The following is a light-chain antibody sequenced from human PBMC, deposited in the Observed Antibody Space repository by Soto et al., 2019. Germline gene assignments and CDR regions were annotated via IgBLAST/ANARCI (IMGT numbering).Light chain of an antibody. CDR1: QRISRY. CDR2: AAS. Sequence: DIQMTQSPSSLSASVGDRVTITCRASQRISRYLNWYQQKPGKAPKLLIYAASSLQSGVPSRFSGSGSGTDFTLPISSLQPEDFATYYCQQSYSTLPFGQGTKLEIK. CDR3: QQSYSTLP. J-gene: IGKJ2*01. V-gene: IGKV1-39*01.